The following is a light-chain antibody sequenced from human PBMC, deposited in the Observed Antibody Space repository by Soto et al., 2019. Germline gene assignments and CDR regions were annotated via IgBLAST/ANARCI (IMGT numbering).Light chain of an antibody. CDR1: QNNRTS. CDR3: QQSYTTPRT. J-gene: IGKJ1*01. V-gene: IGKV1-39*01. CDR2: TAS. Sequence: DVQMTQSPSSLSASVGDRVTLSCRASQNNRTSLNWYQQKPGEAPQHLLYTASTLQSVVPSRFTGSGSGTDFTLTINDVQPEDFATYYCQQSYTTPRTFGQGTKVEI.